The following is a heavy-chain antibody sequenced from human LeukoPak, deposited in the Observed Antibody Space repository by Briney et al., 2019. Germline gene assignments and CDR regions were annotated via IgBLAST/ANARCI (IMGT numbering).Heavy chain of an antibody. Sequence: SVTLSCKASGYTFTSYVIRWVRQAPGQGLEGMGWISAYNGNTNYAQKLQGRVTMTTDTSTSTAYMEQRSPRSDDTAVHYCARGSGYYDSSGYYYYYGMDVWGQGTT. CDR1: GYTFTSYV. D-gene: IGHD3-22*01. J-gene: IGHJ6*02. CDR3: ARGSGYYDSSGYYYYYGMDV. CDR2: ISAYNGNT. V-gene: IGHV1-18*01.